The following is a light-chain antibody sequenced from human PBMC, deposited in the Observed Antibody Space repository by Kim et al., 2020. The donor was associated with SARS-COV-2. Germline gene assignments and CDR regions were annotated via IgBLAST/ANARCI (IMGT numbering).Light chain of an antibody. CDR3: QQYDNLSYT. V-gene: IGKV1-33*01. Sequence: DIQMTQSPSSLSASVGDRVTITCQASQDISNYLNWYQQKPGKAPKLLIYDASNLETGVPSRFSGSGSGTDFTFTISSLQPEDIATYYCQQYDNLSYTFGQGTKPEI. J-gene: IGKJ2*01. CDR1: QDISNY. CDR2: DAS.